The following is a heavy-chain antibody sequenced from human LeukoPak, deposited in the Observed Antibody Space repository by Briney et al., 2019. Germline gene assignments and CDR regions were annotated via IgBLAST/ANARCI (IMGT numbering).Heavy chain of an antibody. J-gene: IGHJ4*02. CDR3: AKDRTEVIVVVVAANYFDY. CDR2: ISGSGGST. CDR1: GFTFSSYA. Sequence: GGSLRLSCAASGFTFSSYAMSWVRQAPGKGLEWVSAISGSGGSTYYADSVKGRFTISRDNSKNTLYLQMNSLRAEDTAVYYCAKDRTEVIVVVVAANYFDYWGQGTLVTVSS. D-gene: IGHD2-15*01. V-gene: IGHV3-23*01.